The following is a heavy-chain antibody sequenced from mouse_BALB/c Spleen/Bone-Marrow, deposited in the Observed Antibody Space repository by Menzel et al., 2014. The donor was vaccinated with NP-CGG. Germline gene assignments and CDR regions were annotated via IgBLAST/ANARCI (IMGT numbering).Heavy chain of an antibody. CDR1: GDSITSGY. V-gene: IGHV3-8*02. J-gene: IGHJ1*01. CDR3: ARSADWYFDV. Sequence: EVQLQQSGPSLGKPSQPLSLTCSVTGDSITSGYWNWIRKFPGNKLEYMGYINHSGSTYYNPSIKSRISITRDTSKNQFYLQLNSVTAEDTATYYCARSADWYFDVWGAGTTVTVSS. CDR2: INHSGST.